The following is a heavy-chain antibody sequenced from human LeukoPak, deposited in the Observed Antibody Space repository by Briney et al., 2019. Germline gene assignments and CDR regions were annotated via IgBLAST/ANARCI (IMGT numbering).Heavy chain of an antibody. D-gene: IGHD3-3*01. CDR1: GGTFSSYA. V-gene: IGHV1-69*13. CDR2: IIPIFGTA. J-gene: IGHJ4*02. CDR3: ARVSREKTKLRFLGFDY. Sequence: GASVKVSCKASGGTFSSYAISWVRQAPGQGLEWMGGIIPIFGTANYAQKFQGRVTITADESTSTAYMELSSLRSEDTAVYYCARVSREKTKLRFLGFDYWGQGTLVTVSS.